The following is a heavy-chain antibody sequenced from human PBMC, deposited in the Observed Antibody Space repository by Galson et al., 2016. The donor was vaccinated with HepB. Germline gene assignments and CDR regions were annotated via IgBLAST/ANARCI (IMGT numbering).Heavy chain of an antibody. D-gene: IGHD6-13*01. CDR2: ISSASSIK. Sequence: SLRLSCADSGFTFKTYGMNWVRQAPGKGLEWVSYISSASSIKYYADSVKGRFTISRDNAKNSLYLQMNSLRAEDTAVYYCASIFRYSSSQHPGYWGQGTLVTVSS. J-gene: IGHJ4*02. CDR1: GFTFKTYG. CDR3: ASIFRYSSSQHPGY. V-gene: IGHV3-48*04.